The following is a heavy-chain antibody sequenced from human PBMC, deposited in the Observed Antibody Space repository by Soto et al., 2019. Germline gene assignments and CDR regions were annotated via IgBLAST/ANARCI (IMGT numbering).Heavy chain of an antibody. CDR2: ISGSGNTI. D-gene: IGHD3-10*01. J-gene: IGHJ6*02. V-gene: IGHV3-11*01. CDR1: GFTFTDYY. Sequence: QVQLVESGGGLVKPGGSLRLSCAASGFTFTDYYMSWFRQAPGKGLEWVSYISGSGNTIYYTDSVKCRFTISRDNAKNSLYLQKNSLRAGDTAVYYCARRGHGHYSSGMDVWGQETTVTVSS. CDR3: ARRGHGHYSSGMDV.